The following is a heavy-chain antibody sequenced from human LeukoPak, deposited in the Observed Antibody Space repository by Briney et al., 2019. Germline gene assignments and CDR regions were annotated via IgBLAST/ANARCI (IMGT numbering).Heavy chain of an antibody. V-gene: IGHV3-30*03. CDR1: GFTFSNYA. Sequence: PGRSLRLSCAASGFTFSNYAMHWVRQAPGKGLEWVAVITYDGSSKYYADSVKGRFTISRDNSKNTLYLQMNSLRAEDTAVYYCATGANVYDFWSGPRRLNWFDPWGQGTLVTVSS. CDR3: ATGANVYDFWSGPRRLNWFDP. D-gene: IGHD3-3*01. CDR2: ITYDGSSK. J-gene: IGHJ5*02.